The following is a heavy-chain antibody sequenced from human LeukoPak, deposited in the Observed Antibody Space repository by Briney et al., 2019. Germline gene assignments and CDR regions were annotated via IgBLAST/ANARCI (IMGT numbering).Heavy chain of an antibody. CDR3: ARDGRRAFDI. Sequence: SETLSLTCTVSGVSVSSGSYYWSWLRQPPGKGLEWIGYIYYSGSTNYNPSLKSRVTISVDTSKNQFSLKLSSVTAADTAVYYCARDGRRAFDIWAKGQWSPSLQ. CDR1: GVSVSSGSYY. J-gene: IGHJ3*02. CDR2: IYYSGST. V-gene: IGHV4-61*01. D-gene: IGHD3/OR15-3a*01.